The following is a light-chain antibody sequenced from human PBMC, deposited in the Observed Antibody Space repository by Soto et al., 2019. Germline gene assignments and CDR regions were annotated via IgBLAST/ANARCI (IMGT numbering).Light chain of an antibody. Sequence: DIQMTQSPSTLSASVGDRVTITCRASQSISSWLAWYQQEPGKAPKILIYKASSLESGVPSRFSGNGSGTEFTLTNSSLQPDDFATYYRQQYKSYPITFGQGTRLEIQ. J-gene: IGKJ5*01. CDR1: QSISSW. V-gene: IGKV1-5*03. CDR3: QQYKSYPIT. CDR2: KAS.